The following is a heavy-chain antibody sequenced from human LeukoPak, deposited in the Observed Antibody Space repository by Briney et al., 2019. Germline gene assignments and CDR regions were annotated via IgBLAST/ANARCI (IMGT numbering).Heavy chain of an antibody. CDR3: ATLEIGDYYFDY. V-gene: IGHV4-39*01. J-gene: IGHJ4*02. CDR2: ISYSGSI. CDR1: GGSISSRPYY. D-gene: IGHD3-16*01. Sequence: PSVTLSLTCTVSGGSISSRPYYWGWIRQPPGKGLEWIGSISYSGSIHYNPSLKSRVTISVDTSKNHFSLRLSSVTAADTAVYYCATLEIGDYYFDYWGQGTLVTVSS.